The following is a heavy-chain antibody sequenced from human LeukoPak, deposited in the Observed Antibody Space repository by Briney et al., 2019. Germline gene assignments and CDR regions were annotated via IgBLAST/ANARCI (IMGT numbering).Heavy chain of an antibody. J-gene: IGHJ2*01. CDR2: IYYSGST. V-gene: IGHV4-59*01. CDR1: GGSISSYY. Sequence: SETLSLTCTVSGGSISSYYWSWIRQPPGKGLEWIGYIYYSGSTTYNPSLKSRVTISLDTSKNQFSLKLSSVTTADTAVYYCARSVVTLYWYFDLWGRGTLVTVSS. CDR3: ARSVVTLYWYFDL. D-gene: IGHD4-23*01.